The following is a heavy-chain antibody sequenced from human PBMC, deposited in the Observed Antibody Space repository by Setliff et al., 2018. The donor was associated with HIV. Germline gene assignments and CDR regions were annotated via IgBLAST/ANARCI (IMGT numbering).Heavy chain of an antibody. Sequence: SETLSLTCTVSGDSISSDSYYWSWIRQPAGKGLEWIGHIYTSGRTNYNPSLKSRVTISVDTSKNQFSLKLSSVTAADTAVYYCARGGYYYYFGVDVWGQGTTVTVSS. V-gene: IGHV4-61*09. CDR2: IYTSGRT. CDR3: ARGGYYYYFGVDV. J-gene: IGHJ6*02. CDR1: GDSISSDSYY. D-gene: IGHD3-16*01.